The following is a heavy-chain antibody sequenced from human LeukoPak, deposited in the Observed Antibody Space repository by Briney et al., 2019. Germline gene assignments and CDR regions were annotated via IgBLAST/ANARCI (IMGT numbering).Heavy chain of an antibody. CDR2: INWNGGST. Sequence: GGSLRLSCAASGFTSDNYGMGWVRQAPGKGLEWVSGINWNGGSTGYADSVKGRFTISRDNAKNSLYLQMNSLRAENTALYYCARIDTYYYEMSIYYSAFDIWGQGTIVTVSS. V-gene: IGHV3-20*04. CDR1: GFTSDNYG. J-gene: IGHJ3*02. D-gene: IGHD3-22*01. CDR3: ARIDTYYYEMSIYYSAFDI.